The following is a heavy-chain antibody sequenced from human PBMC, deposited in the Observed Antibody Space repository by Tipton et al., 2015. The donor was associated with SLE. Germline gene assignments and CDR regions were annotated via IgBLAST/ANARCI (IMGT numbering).Heavy chain of an antibody. CDR2: ISYDGSNK. CDR3: ARSIGAFDI. J-gene: IGHJ3*02. CDR1: GFSFSSYA. V-gene: IGHV3-30*04. Sequence: RSLRLSCAASGFSFSSYAMHWVRQAPGKGLEWVALISYDGSNKYYADSVKGRFTISRDNSKNTLYLQMNSLRAEDTAVYYCARSIGAFDIWGQGTMVTVSS.